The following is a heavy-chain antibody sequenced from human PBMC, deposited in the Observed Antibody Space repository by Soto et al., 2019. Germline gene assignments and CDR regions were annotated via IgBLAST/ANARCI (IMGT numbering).Heavy chain of an antibody. J-gene: IGHJ4*02. CDR3: AKAIYDTGVDDY. V-gene: IGHV3-30*18. Sequence: QVQVVESGGGVVQPGTSLRLSCVASGFSFKSYGMHWVRQAPGKGLEWVALISNDGCNRYYEDSVKGRFTVSRDNSKNTVSLQMNSLRLEDTALYYCAKAIYDTGVDDYWGQGTDVIVSS. CDR1: GFSFKSYG. CDR2: ISNDGCNR. D-gene: IGHD7-27*01.